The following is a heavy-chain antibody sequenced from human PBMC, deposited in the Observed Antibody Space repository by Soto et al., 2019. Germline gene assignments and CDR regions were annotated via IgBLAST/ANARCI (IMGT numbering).Heavy chain of an antibody. Sequence: PSETLSLTCAVYGGSFSGYYWSWIRQPPGKGLEWIGEINHSGSTNYNPSLKSRVTISVDTSKNQFSLQLNSVTPEDTAVYYCARDKSIAVAGLYYGMDVWGQGTTVTVSS. J-gene: IGHJ6*02. CDR3: ARDKSIAVAGLYYGMDV. V-gene: IGHV4-34*01. CDR2: INHSGST. CDR1: GGSFSGYY. D-gene: IGHD6-19*01.